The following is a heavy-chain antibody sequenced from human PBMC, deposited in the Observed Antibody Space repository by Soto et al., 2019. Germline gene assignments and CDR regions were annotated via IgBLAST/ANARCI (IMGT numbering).Heavy chain of an antibody. J-gene: IGHJ6*02. CDR1: GVSMSTSNW. Sequence: PSETLSLTYVVSGVSMSTSNWWRWVRQPPGKGLEWIGEIYHSGSTNYNPSLKSRVTISVDKSKNQFSLKLSSVTAADTAVYYCAREKDIVLVPAARSYYYYGMDVWGQGTTVS. CDR3: AREKDIVLVPAARSYYYYGMDV. D-gene: IGHD2-2*01. V-gene: IGHV4-4*02. CDR2: IYHSGST.